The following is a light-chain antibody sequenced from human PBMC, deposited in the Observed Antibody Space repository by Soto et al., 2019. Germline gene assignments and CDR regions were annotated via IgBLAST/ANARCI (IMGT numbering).Light chain of an antibody. CDR1: QSVSSSY. J-gene: IGKJ1*01. V-gene: IGKV3-20*01. Sequence: EIVLTQSPGTLSLSPGERATLSCRASQSVSSSYLAWYQRKPGQAPRLLLYAASSRATGIPDRFSGSGSGTDFTLPISRLEPEDFAVYYCQQYGSSRTFGQGTKVEIK. CDR3: QQYGSSRT. CDR2: AAS.